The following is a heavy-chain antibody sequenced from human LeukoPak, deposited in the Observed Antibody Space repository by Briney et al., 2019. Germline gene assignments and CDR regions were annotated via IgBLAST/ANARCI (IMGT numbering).Heavy chain of an antibody. CDR3: TTRLYSSGRFDY. Sequence: PGGSLRLSCAASGFTISNAWMSWVRQAPGQGLEWVGRITSKSDGGTTYYAAPVKGRFTISRDDSKNTVHLQMNSLKSEDTAVYYCTTRLYSSGRFDYWGQGTLVTVSS. V-gene: IGHV3-15*01. J-gene: IGHJ4*02. D-gene: IGHD6-19*01. CDR2: ITSKSDGGTT. CDR1: GFTISNAW.